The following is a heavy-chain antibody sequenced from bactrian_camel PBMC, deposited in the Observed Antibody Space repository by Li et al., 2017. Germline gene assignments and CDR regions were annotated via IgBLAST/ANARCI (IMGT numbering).Heavy chain of an antibody. D-gene: IGHD2*01. V-gene: IGHV3S1*01. CDR1: VSTYSNNC. Sequence: HVQLVESGGGSVQAGESLRLSCEASVSTYSNNCMGWFRQAPGHDREGVAVSHTGVGFTSVADSVKGRFTISHDNTETTVFLQMSALQPEDSAMYYCSSAPPGYENLCFRRLLTSTAVMGQGTQVTV. J-gene: IGHJ4*01. CDR2: SHTGVGFT.